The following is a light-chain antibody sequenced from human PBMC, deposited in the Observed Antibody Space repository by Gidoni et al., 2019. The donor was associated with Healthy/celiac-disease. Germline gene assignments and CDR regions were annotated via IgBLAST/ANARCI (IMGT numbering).Light chain of an antibody. CDR1: QDISNY. CDR3: QQYDNHPYT. V-gene: IGKV1-33*01. CDR2: DAS. J-gene: IGKJ2*01. Sequence: DIQMTQFPSSLSASVGDRVTITCQASQDISNYLNWYQQKPGKAPKLLIYDASNLETGVPSRFSGSGSGTDFTFTISSLQPEDIATYYCQQYDNHPYTFGQGTKLEIK.